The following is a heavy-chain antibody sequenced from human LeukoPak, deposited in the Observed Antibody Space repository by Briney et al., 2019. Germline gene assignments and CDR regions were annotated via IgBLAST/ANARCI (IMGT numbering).Heavy chain of an antibody. V-gene: IGHV3-7*01. CDR2: IKQDESEK. CDR1: GFTFSNYW. D-gene: IGHD1-26*01. CDR3: ARDKIVGASKFDY. Sequence: QAGGSLRLSCAVSGFTFSNYWMSWVRQAPGKGLEWVAHIKQDESEKYYVDSVKGRFTISRDNAKNSLYLQMNSLRAEDTAIYCCARDKIVGASKFDYWGQGTLVTVSS. J-gene: IGHJ4*02.